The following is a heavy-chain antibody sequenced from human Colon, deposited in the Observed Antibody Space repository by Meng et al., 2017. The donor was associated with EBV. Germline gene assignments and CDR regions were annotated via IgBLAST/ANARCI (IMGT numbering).Heavy chain of an antibody. D-gene: IGHD6-19*01. Sequence: VLLQGWCGGLVQSAGVAALTGAGSGGYIRSSSLLSWVRQPPGKGLEWIGEIYHSGSTNYNPSLKSRVTISVDKSKNQFSLNLSSVTAADTAVYYCARVGQWLPIDYWGQGTLVTVSS. CDR1: GGYIRSSSL. CDR2: IYHSGST. V-gene: IGHV4-4*02. J-gene: IGHJ4*02. CDR3: ARVGQWLPIDY.